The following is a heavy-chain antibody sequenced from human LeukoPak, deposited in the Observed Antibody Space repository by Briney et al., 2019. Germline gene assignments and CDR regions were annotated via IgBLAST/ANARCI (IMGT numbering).Heavy chain of an antibody. D-gene: IGHD6-13*01. CDR1: GGSISSSSYY. CDR3: AASSSSSWYLDAFDI. CDR2: IYYRGST. V-gene: IGHV4-39*01. J-gene: IGHJ3*02. Sequence: SETLSLTCTVSGGSISSSSYYWGWIRQPPGKGLEWIGSIYYRGSTYYNPSLKSRVTISVDTSKNQFSLKLSSVTAADTAVYYCAASSSSSWYLDAFDIWGQGTMVTVSS.